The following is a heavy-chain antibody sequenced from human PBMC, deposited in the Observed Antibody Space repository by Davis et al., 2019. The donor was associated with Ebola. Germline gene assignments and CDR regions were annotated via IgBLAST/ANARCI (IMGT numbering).Heavy chain of an antibody. CDR2: INAGNGNT. Sequence: ASVMVSCKASGYTFTSYAMHWVRQAPGQRLEWMGWINAGNGNTKYSQKFQGRVTITRDTSASTAYMELSSLRSEDTAVYYCARTGIAVAGNFDYWGQGTLVTVSS. V-gene: IGHV1-3*01. D-gene: IGHD6-19*01. CDR3: ARTGIAVAGNFDY. CDR1: GYTFTSYA. J-gene: IGHJ4*02.